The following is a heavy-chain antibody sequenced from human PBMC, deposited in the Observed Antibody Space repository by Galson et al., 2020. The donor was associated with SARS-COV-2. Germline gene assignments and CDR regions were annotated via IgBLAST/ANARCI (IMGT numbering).Heavy chain of an antibody. D-gene: IGHD4-4*01. V-gene: IGHV6-1*01. Sequence: SQTLSLTCAISGDSVSTDDAAWYWFRQSPSRGPEWLGRTYFRSKWYYAYAVSVKGRITINPDTSKNQFSLQLNSVTPEDTAVYYCARDREYSIDYWGQGTLVTVSS. CDR2: TYFRSKWYY. CDR1: GDSVSTDDAA. J-gene: IGHJ4*02. CDR3: ARDREYSIDY.